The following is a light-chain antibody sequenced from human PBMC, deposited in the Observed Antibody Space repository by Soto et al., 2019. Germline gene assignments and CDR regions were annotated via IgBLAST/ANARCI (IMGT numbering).Light chain of an antibody. V-gene: IGKV4-1*01. CDR3: HQYYSSLWT. Sequence: DIVMTQSPDSRAVSLGERATINCKSSQTLLYTSNNRNYLAWYQQKPGQPPKLLIYWASTRESGVPDRFSGSGSGTDFTLTISSLQAEDVAVYYCHQYYSSLWTFGQGTKVDIK. J-gene: IGKJ1*01. CDR2: WAS. CDR1: QTLLYTSNNRNY.